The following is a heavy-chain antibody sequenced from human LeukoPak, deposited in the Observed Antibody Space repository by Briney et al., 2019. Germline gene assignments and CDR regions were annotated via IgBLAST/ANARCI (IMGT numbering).Heavy chain of an antibody. J-gene: IGHJ4*02. CDR3: ARDSLLDTATDIDY. D-gene: IGHD5-18*01. V-gene: IGHV3-21*06. CDR2: SSGKSGYL. Sequence: EGAVTVSCAACGWIFSRYDMNGMGQAPGKGLEGVGSSSGKSGYLYYGGSVKGRFTISRDNSANEVYLQMDSMGDEVTAMYYCARDSLLDTATDIDYWGLGTLVIVSS. CDR1: GWIFSRYD.